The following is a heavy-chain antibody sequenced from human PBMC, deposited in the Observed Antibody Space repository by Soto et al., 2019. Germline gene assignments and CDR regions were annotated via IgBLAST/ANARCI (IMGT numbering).Heavy chain of an antibody. V-gene: IGHV3-30*18. Sequence: QVQLVESEGGVVQPGRSLRLSCAASGFTFSSYGMHWVRQAPGKGLEWVAVISYDGSNKYYADSVKGRFTISRDNSKNTLYLQMNSLRAEDTAVYYCAKDLSSGWGGRDYYYYGMDVWGQGTTVTVSS. CDR2: ISYDGSNK. CDR3: AKDLSSGWGGRDYYYYGMDV. D-gene: IGHD6-19*01. CDR1: GFTFSSYG. J-gene: IGHJ6*02.